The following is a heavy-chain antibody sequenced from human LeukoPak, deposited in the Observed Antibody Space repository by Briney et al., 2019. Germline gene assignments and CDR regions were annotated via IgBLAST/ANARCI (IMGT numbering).Heavy chain of an antibody. Sequence: SQTLSLTCAVSGGSINSHYWGWIRQPPGKGLQWIGDIYYTGKINYNPSLKSRVTITLDTSKDHLSLNLTSVLAADTAIYYCVRRDTGWNYFDYWGQGILVTVSS. J-gene: IGHJ4*02. D-gene: IGHD6-19*01. CDR3: VRRDTGWNYFDY. CDR2: IYYTGKI. V-gene: IGHV4-59*08. CDR1: GGSINSHY.